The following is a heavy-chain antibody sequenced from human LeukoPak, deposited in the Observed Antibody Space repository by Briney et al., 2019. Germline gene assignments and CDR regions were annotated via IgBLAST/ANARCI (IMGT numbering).Heavy chain of an antibody. J-gene: IGHJ5*02. Sequence: PSETLSLTCSVSGGSISVYFWSWIRQSPGKGQEWIGYTSNTGSTKYNPSLKSRVAILVDTSKNQFSLTLTSLTAADTAIYYCARTIVGRPGGPGLGFWFDPWGQGTLVTVSS. V-gene: IGHV4-59*01. CDR2: TSNTGST. D-gene: IGHD3-16*02. CDR3: ARTIVGRPGGPGLGFWFDP. CDR1: GGSISVYF.